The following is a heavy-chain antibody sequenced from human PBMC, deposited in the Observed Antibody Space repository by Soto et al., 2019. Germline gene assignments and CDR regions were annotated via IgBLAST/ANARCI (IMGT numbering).Heavy chain of an antibody. Sequence: QVQLVESGGGVVQPGRSLRLSCAASGFTFSSYGMHWVRQAPGNVLEWVAVISYGGTDQYYADSVKGRYTISRDNSKNTVYLQMNRLRAEDTAVYYCAKEVRYYYDSRGVDAFDIWGQGTMVTVSS. D-gene: IGHD3-22*01. J-gene: IGHJ3*02. CDR2: ISYGGTDQ. CDR1: GFTFSSYG. CDR3: AKEVRYYYDSRGVDAFDI. V-gene: IGHV3-30*18.